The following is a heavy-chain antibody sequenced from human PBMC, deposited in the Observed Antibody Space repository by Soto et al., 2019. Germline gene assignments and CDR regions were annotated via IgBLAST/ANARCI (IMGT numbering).Heavy chain of an antibody. CDR1: GFTFSSYT. CDR2: ISSSSSYI. D-gene: IGHD6-6*01. J-gene: IGHJ4*02. V-gene: IGHV3-21*01. CDR3: TRPLYSSSNTPFDY. Sequence: GGYLRLFCAASGFTFSSYTMNWVRQTPGKGLEWVSSISSSSSYIYYADSVKGRFTISRDNAKNSLYLQMNSLRAEDTAVYYCTRPLYSSSNTPFDYWGQGTLVTVSS.